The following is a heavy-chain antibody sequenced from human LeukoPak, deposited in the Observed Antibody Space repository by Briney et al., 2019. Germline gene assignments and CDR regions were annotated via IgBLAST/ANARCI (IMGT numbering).Heavy chain of an antibody. Sequence: GGSLRLSGAASGFTFSTYCMHWVRQAPGKGPMWVSRICPDGTVTNYADSVKARFIISRDNARNTVYLQMNSLRVEDTAVYYCVRDFRSADYWGQGTLVTVSS. V-gene: IGHV3-74*01. CDR3: VRDFRSADY. CDR2: ICPDGTVT. J-gene: IGHJ4*02. CDR1: GFTFSTYC.